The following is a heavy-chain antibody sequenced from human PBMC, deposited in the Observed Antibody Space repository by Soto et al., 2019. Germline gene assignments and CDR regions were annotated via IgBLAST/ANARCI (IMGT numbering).Heavy chain of an antibody. Sequence: SETLSLTCTVSGGSISSYYWGWIRQPPGKGLEWIGYIYYSGSTNYNPSLKSRVTISVDTSKNQFSLKLSSVTAADTAVYYCARVAAVAGDYFDYWGQGTLVTVPQ. V-gene: IGHV4-59*08. J-gene: IGHJ4*02. CDR3: ARVAAVAGDYFDY. CDR2: IYYSGST. D-gene: IGHD6-19*01. CDR1: GGSISSYY.